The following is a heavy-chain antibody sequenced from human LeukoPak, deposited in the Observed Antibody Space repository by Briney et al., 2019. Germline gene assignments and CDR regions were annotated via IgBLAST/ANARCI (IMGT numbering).Heavy chain of an antibody. Sequence: PSQTLSLTCTVSGGSIGSGSYNWVWIRQAPGKGLEWIGNIYSSGSTYYNPSLKSRVSISVDSSGNQFSLKVSSVTAADTAVYYCSRRRGGTGWYDYWGQGTLVTVSP. CDR3: SRRRGGTGWYDY. CDR1: GGSIGSGSYN. CDR2: IYSSGST. D-gene: IGHD6-19*01. V-gene: IGHV4-39*01. J-gene: IGHJ4*02.